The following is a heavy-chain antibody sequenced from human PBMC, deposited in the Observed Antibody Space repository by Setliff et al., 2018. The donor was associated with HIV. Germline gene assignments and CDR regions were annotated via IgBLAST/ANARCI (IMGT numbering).Heavy chain of an antibody. CDR2: IVAGSGNT. CDR3: ARGRLLWSGSYYYYYMDV. J-gene: IGHJ6*03. V-gene: IGHV1-58*02. CDR1: GFTFISSA. D-gene: IGHD3-10*01. Sequence: SVKVSCKASGFTFISSAMQWVRQARGQRLEWIGWIVAGSGNTNYAQKFQERVSITRDMSTSSAYMELSNLRSEDTAVYYCARGRLLWSGSYYYYYMDVWGKGTTVTVSS.